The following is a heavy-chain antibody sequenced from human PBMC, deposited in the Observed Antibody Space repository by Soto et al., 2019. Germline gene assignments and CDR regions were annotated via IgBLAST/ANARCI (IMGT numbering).Heavy chain of an antibody. CDR3: TRDRSGSYYSDS. J-gene: IGHJ4*02. CDR2: IVPVLDMA. Sequence: SVKVSCKASGGTFGTYTISWVRQAPGQGLEWMGRIVPVLDMANSAQKFQDRVTITADKSTTTAYMELSSLRFEDTAVYYCTRDRSGSYYSDSWGQGTLVTVSS. D-gene: IGHD3-10*01. CDR1: GGTFGTYT. V-gene: IGHV1-69*04.